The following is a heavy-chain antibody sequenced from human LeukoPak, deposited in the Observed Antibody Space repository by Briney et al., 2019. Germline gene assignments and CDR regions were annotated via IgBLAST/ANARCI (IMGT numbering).Heavy chain of an antibody. CDR1: GYTFTSYD. CDR2: MNPNSGNT. Sequence: ASVKVSCKASGYTFTSYDINWVRQATGQGLEWMGWMNPNSGNTGYAQKFQGRVTMTRNTSISTAYTELSSLRSEDTAVYYCARGSSSVIADWFDPWGQGTLVTVSS. V-gene: IGHV1-8*01. CDR3: ARGSSSVIADWFDP. D-gene: IGHD2-21*01. J-gene: IGHJ5*02.